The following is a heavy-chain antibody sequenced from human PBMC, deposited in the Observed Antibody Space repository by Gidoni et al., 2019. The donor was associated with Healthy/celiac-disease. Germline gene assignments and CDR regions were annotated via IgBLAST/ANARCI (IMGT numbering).Heavy chain of an antibody. Sequence: WMGRIDPSDSYTNYSPSFQGHVTISADKSISTAYLQWSSLKASDTAMYYCARLSGSYSFYWGQGTLVTVSS. CDR2: IDPSDSYT. D-gene: IGHD1-26*01. J-gene: IGHJ4*02. CDR3: ARLSGSYSFY. V-gene: IGHV5-10-1*01.